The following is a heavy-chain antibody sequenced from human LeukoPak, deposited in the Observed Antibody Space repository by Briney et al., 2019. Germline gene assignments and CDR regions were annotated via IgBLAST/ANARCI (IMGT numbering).Heavy chain of an antibody. Sequence: TVKVSCKASGGTFSSYAISWVRQAPGQGLEWMGGIIPIFGTANYAQKFQGRVTITADKSTSTAYMELSSLRSEDTAVYYCARQPRIQLWLPYYYYYYMDVWGKGTTVTVSS. CDR2: IIPIFGTA. CDR1: GGTFSSYA. J-gene: IGHJ6*03. V-gene: IGHV1-69*06. CDR3: ARQPRIQLWLPYYYYYYMDV. D-gene: IGHD5-18*01.